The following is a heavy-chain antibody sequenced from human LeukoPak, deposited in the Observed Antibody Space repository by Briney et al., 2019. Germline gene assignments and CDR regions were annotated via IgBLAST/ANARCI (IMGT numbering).Heavy chain of an antibody. J-gene: IGHJ4*02. D-gene: IGHD6-13*01. CDR1: GFTFSIAS. V-gene: IGHV3-15*01. Sequence: PGGSLRLSCAASGFTFSIASMSWVRQAPGKGLEWVGQIKTKTDGGTTDHAAPVKGRFTVSRDASKNTLYLQMSSLKTEDTAVYYCTTHRGYSSSPTFDYWGQGTLVTVSS. CDR3: TTHRGYSSSPTFDY. CDR2: IKTKTDGGTT.